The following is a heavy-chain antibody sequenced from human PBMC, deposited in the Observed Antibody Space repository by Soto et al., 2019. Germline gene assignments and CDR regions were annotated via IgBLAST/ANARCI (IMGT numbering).Heavy chain of an antibody. CDR2: IIPIFGTA. Sequence: SVKVSCKASGGTFSSYAISGVRQAPGQGLEWMGGIIPIFGTANYAQKFQGRVTITADESTSTAYMELSSLRSEDTAVYYCADSIADRGNWFDPWGQGTKVTVSS. V-gene: IGHV1-69*13. J-gene: IGHJ5*02. CDR3: ADSIADRGNWFDP. CDR1: GGTFSSYA. D-gene: IGHD6-6*01.